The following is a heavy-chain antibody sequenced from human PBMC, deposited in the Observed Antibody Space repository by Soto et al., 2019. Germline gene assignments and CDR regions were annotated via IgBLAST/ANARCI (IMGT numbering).Heavy chain of an antibody. CDR1: GGSISSVNNY. J-gene: IGHJ4*02. D-gene: IGHD1-7*01. Sequence: PSETLSLTCTVSGGSISSVNNYWSWVRQHPGEGLEWIGYVSYSGITYYNPSLKSRVTISSDTSENQFSLKLSSVTAADTAVYYRASLGNYVFAYWGQGILVTVSS. CDR2: VSYSGIT. CDR3: ASLGNYVFAY. V-gene: IGHV4-31*03.